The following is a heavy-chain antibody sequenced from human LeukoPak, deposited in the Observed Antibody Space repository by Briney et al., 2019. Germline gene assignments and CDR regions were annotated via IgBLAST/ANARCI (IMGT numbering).Heavy chain of an antibody. CDR3: ASLQDCSSTSCYQLDY. V-gene: IGHV3-48*03. CDR1: GFTFNIYE. J-gene: IGHJ4*02. D-gene: IGHD2-2*01. CDR2: ISSSGRSI. Sequence: PGGSLRLSCAASGFTFNIYEMNWVRQAPGKGPEWISYISSSGRSIYYADSVKGRFTISRDNAKNSLYLQMNSLRAEDTAVYYCASLQDCSSTSCYQLDYWGQGTLVTVSS.